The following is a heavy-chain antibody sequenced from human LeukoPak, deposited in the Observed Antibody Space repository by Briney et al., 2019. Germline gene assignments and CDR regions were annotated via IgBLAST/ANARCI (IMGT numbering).Heavy chain of an antibody. Sequence: PGGSLRLSCAASGFTVSSNYMSLVRQAPGKGLEWVSVIYSGGSTYYADSVKGRFTISRDNSKNTLYLQMNSLTIEDTAMYHCAREGVPVSSYWYFDLWGRGTLVTVSS. J-gene: IGHJ2*01. D-gene: IGHD2-8*01. CDR2: IYSGGST. CDR1: GFTVSSNY. V-gene: IGHV3-66*01. CDR3: AREGVPVSSYWYFDL.